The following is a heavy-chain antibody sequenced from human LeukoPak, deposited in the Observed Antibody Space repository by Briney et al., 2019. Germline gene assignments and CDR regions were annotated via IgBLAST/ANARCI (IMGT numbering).Heavy chain of an antibody. D-gene: IGHD4-17*01. CDR3: ARDEGLRTWAFDI. V-gene: IGHV1-69*06. Sequence: GASVKVSCKASGGTFSSYAISWVRQAPGQGLEWMGGIIPIFGTANYAQKFQGRVTITADKSTSTAYMELSSLRSEDTAVYYCARDEGLRTWAFDIWGQGTMVTVSS. J-gene: IGHJ3*02. CDR1: GGTFSSYA. CDR2: IIPIFGTA.